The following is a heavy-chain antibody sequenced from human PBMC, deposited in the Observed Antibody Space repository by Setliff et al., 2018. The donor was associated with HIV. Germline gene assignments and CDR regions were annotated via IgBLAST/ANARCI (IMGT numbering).Heavy chain of an antibody. CDR2: IIPILGAP. Sequence: GASVKVSCKATGGTFSTYGFNWVRQAPGQGLEWMGGIIPILGAPIYAQKFQGRVTVSADESGSTGYMELSSLKSEDTAVYYCARDHLVGTHDAFDLWGPGTTVTVSS. CDR1: GGTFSTYG. V-gene: IGHV1-69*13. CDR3: ARDHLVGTHDAFDL. J-gene: IGHJ3*01. D-gene: IGHD2-8*02.